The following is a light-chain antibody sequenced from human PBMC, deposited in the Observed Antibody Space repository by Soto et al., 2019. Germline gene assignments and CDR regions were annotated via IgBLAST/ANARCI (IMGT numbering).Light chain of an antibody. J-gene: IGLJ2*01. V-gene: IGLV2-14*01. CDR1: NSDVGIYDF. CDR2: EVN. CDR3: SSYTTTTTRVV. Sequence: QSALTQPASVSGTPGQSITISCTGSNSDVGIYDFVSWYQHHPGRAPKLIIYEVNNRPSGVSARFSGSKSGYTASLTISGLQAEDEADYYCSSYTTTTTRVVFGGGTKLTVL.